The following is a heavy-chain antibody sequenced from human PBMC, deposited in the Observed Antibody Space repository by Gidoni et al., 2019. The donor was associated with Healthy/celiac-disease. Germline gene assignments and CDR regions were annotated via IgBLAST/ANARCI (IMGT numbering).Heavy chain of an antibody. CDR1: GGTFSSYT. D-gene: IGHD2-15*01. CDR3: ARDMVVARLLHYYYYMDV. J-gene: IGHJ6*03. Sequence: QVQLVQSGAEVKKPGSSVTVSCKASGGTFSSYTISWVRQAPGQGLEWMGRIIPILGIANYAQKFQGRVTITADKSTSTAYMELSSLRSEDTAVYYCARDMVVARLLHYYYYMDVWGKGTTVTVSS. V-gene: IGHV1-69*08. CDR2: IIPILGIA.